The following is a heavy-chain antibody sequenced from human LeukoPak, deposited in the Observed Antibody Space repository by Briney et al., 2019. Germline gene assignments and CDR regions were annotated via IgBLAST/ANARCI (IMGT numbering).Heavy chain of an antibody. CDR2: IYYSGST. V-gene: IGHV4-59*01. Sequence: SETLSLTCTASGGSLSSYYWSWIRQPPGKGLEWVGYIYYSGSTNYNLSLKCRVTISVDTSKNQFSLKLSSVTAADTAVYYCARDGATIFGVADYYMDVWGKGTTVTVSS. D-gene: IGHD3-3*01. CDR3: ARDGATIFGVADYYMDV. CDR1: GGSLSSYY. J-gene: IGHJ6*03.